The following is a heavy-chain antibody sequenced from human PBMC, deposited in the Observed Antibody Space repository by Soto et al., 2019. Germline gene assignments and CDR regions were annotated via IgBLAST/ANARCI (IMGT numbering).Heavy chain of an antibody. CDR1: GFTFSSYA. CDR3: AREQLQVVIPDY. CDR2: IKRDGSKK. J-gene: IGHJ4*02. Sequence: GGSLRLSCAASGFTFSSYAMSWVRQAPGKGLEWVANIKRDGSKKYYVDSVKGRFTISRDNTKNSLYLQMNSLRAEDTAVYYCAREQLQVVIPDYWGQGTLVTVSS. D-gene: IGHD6-13*01. V-gene: IGHV3-7*01.